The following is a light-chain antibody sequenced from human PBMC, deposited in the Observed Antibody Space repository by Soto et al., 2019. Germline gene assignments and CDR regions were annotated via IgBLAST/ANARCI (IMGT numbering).Light chain of an antibody. CDR2: KAS. V-gene: IGKV1-5*03. Sequence: DIQMTQSPSTLSGSVGYRVTITCRASQTISSWLAWYQQKPGKAPKLLIYKASTLKSGVPSRFSGSGSGTEFTLTISSLEPEDFAVYYCQQRSNWPPTFGQGTRLEIK. J-gene: IGKJ5*01. CDR1: QTISSW. CDR3: QQRSNWPPT.